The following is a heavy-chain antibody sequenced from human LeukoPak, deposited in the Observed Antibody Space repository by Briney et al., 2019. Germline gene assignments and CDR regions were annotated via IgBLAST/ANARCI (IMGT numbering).Heavy chain of an antibody. Sequence: ASVKVSCKASGYTFTAYHMHWVRQAPGQGLEWMGWINPNSGGTKYVQKFQGRVTMTRDTSISTVFMELTKLTSDDTAVYFCARQWRLGDLLPNDWGQGTLVTVSS. CDR3: ARQWRLGDLLPND. J-gene: IGHJ4*02. V-gene: IGHV1-2*02. CDR1: GYTFTAYH. CDR2: INPNSGGT. D-gene: IGHD3-10*01.